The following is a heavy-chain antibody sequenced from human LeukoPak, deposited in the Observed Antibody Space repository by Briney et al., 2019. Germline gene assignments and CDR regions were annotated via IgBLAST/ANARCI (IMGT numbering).Heavy chain of an antibody. D-gene: IGHD3-3*01. J-gene: IGHJ5*02. CDR1: GGSFSGYY. CDR3: AREVGLYYDFWSGGDKQNWFDP. Sequence: PSETLSLTCTVYGGSFSGYYWSWIRQPPGKGLEWIGEINHSGSTNYNPSLKSRVTISVDTSKNQFSLKLSSVTAADTAVYYCAREVGLYYDFWSGGDKQNWFDPWGQGTLVTASS. CDR2: INHSGST. V-gene: IGHV4-34*01.